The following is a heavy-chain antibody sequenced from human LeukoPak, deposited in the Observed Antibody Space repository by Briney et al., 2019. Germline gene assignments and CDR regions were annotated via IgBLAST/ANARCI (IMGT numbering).Heavy chain of an antibody. CDR3: ARVDVGDLTDY. CDR2: IYYSGST. J-gene: IGHJ4*02. CDR1: GGSISSGGYY. D-gene: IGHD3-16*01. V-gene: IGHV4-31*03. Sequence: PSETLSLTCTVSGGSISSGGYYWSWIRQHPGKGLEWIGYIYYSGSTYYNPSLKSRVTISVDTSKNQFSLNLSSVTAADTAVYYCARVDVGDLTDYWGQGTLVTVSS.